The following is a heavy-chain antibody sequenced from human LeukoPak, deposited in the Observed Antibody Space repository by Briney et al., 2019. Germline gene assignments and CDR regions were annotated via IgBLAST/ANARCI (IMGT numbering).Heavy chain of an antibody. Sequence: GASVKVSCEASGYTFTSYYMHWVRQAPGQGLEWMGVINPSDGSTSYAQKFQGRLTMTRDTSTSTVYMELSSLRSEDTAVYYCARDWRDSPDAFDIWGQGTMVTVSS. D-gene: IGHD3/OR15-3a*01. V-gene: IGHV1-46*03. CDR3: ARDWRDSPDAFDI. J-gene: IGHJ3*02. CDR2: INPSDGST. CDR1: GYTFTSYY.